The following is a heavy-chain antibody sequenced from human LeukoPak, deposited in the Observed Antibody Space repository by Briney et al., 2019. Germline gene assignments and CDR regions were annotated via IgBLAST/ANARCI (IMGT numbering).Heavy chain of an antibody. D-gene: IGHD6-6*01. CDR3: ARDRSIAARRGAFDI. V-gene: IGHV3-11*04. J-gene: IGHJ3*02. CDR2: ISSSGSTI. Sequence: PGGSLRLSCAASGFTFSDYYMSWIRQAPGKGLEWVSYISSSGSTIYYADSVKGRFTISRDNAKNSLYLQMNSLRAEDTAVYYCARDRSIAARRGAFDIWGQGTMVTVSS. CDR1: GFTFSDYY.